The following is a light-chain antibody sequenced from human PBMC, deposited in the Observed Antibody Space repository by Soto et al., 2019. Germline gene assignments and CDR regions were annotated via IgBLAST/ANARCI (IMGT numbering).Light chain of an antibody. J-gene: IGLJ3*02. CDR2: RDN. CDR3: QVWDSSTEV. CDR1: SIGNRN. V-gene: IGLV3-9*01. Sequence: YELTQPLSVSVALGQTARITCGGNSIGNRNVHWYQQRPGQAPVLGIYRDNNRPSEIPERFSGSNSGNTATLTISRAQAGDEADYYCQVWDSSTEVFGGGTKLTVL.